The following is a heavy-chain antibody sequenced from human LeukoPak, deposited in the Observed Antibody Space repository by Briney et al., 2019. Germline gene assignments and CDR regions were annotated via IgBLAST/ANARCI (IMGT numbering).Heavy chain of an antibody. D-gene: IGHD3-10*01. Sequence: GGSLRLSCAASGFTFSSYEMNWVRQAPGKGLEWVSYISSSGITIYYADSVKGRFTISRDNAKNSLYLQMNSLRAEDTAVYYCARGGFGELFDYWGQGTLVTVSS. CDR3: ARGGFGELFDY. CDR2: ISSSGITI. V-gene: IGHV3-48*03. CDR1: GFTFSSYE. J-gene: IGHJ4*02.